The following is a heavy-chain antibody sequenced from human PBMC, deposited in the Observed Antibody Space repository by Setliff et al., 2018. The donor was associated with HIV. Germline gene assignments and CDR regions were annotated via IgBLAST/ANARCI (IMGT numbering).Heavy chain of an antibody. V-gene: IGHV4-59*11. CDR2: ISYSGNT. CDR1: GGSISIRY. J-gene: IGHJ6*02. Sequence: PSETLSLTCTVSGGSISIRYWSWIRQPPGKELEWVGSISYSGNTDQNPSLKSRVTISQDTSNNQFSLKLSSVTAADTAVYFCARGFYREAMDVWGPGTTGTVSS. D-gene: IGHD1-26*01. CDR3: ARGFYREAMDV.